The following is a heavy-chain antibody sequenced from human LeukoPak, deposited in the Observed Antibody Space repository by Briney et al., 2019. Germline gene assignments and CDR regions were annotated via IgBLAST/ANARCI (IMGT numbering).Heavy chain of an antibody. CDR1: GVSISSYY. V-gene: IGHV4-59*08. CDR2: IYYSGST. CDR3: ARRTRAGTPFYYFDY. D-gene: IGHD6-13*01. Sequence: SETLSLTCTVSGVSISSYYWSWLRQPPGKGLEWMGYIYYSGSTNYNPSLKSRVTISVDTSKNQFSLKLSSVTAADTAVYYCARRTRAGTPFYYFDYWGQGTLVTVSS. J-gene: IGHJ4*02.